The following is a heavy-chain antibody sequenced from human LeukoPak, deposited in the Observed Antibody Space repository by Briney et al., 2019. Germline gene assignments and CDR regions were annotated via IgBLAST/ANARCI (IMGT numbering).Heavy chain of an antibody. CDR2: ISGSGGST. Sequence: HSGGSLRLSCAASGFTFSSYAMSWVRQAPGKGLEWVSAISGSGGSTYYADSVKGRFTISRDNSKNTLYLQTNSLRVEDTAVYYCAKDRTTAARIFDYWGQGTRVTVSS. CDR3: AKDRTTAARIFDY. CDR1: GFTFSSYA. J-gene: IGHJ4*02. D-gene: IGHD6-6*01. V-gene: IGHV3-23*01.